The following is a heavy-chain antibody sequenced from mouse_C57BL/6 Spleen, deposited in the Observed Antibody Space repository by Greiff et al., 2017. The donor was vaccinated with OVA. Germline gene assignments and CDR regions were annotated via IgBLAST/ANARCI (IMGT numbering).Heavy chain of an antibody. CDR3: ARDGSVPRWYCDV. V-gene: IGHV5-16*01. J-gene: IGHJ1*03. CDR1: GFTFSNYY. Sequence: DVQLVESEGGLVQPGSSMKLSCTASGFTFSNYYMAWVRQVPEKGLEWVANINYYGSSTYYLDSLKSRFIFSRDNANNILYLQMSSLKSEDTATYYCARDGSVPRWYCDVWGKGTTVTVSS. CDR2: INYYGSST.